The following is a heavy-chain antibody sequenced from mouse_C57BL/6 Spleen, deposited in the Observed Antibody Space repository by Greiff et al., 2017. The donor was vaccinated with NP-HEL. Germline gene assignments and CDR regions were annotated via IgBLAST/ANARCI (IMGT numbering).Heavy chain of an antibody. Sequence: QVQLQESGPELVKPGASVKISCKASGYAFSSSWMNWVKQRPGKGLEWIGRIYPGDGDTNYNGKFKGKATLTADKSSSTAYMQLSSLTSEDSAVYFCARRGGITTVVADYWGQGTTLTVSS. J-gene: IGHJ2*01. CDR2: IYPGDGDT. D-gene: IGHD1-1*01. CDR3: ARRGGITTVVADY. CDR1: GYAFSSSW. V-gene: IGHV1-82*01.